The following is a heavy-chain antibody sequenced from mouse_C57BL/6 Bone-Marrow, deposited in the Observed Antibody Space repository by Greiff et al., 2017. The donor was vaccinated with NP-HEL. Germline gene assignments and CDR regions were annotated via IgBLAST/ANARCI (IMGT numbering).Heavy chain of an antibody. V-gene: IGHV14-2*01. CDR2: IDPEDGET. CDR3: ARPPTVVAYYYAMDY. CDR1: GFNIKDYY. J-gene: IGHJ4*01. D-gene: IGHD1-1*01. Sequence: VQLKQSGAELVKPGASVKLSCTASGFNIKDYYMHWVKQRTEQGLEWIGRIDPEDGETKYAPKFQGKATITADTSSNTAYLQLSSLTSEDTAVYYCARPPTVVAYYYAMDYWGQGTSVTVSS.